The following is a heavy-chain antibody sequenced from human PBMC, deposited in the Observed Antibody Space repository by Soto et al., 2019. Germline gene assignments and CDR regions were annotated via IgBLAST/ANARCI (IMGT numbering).Heavy chain of an antibody. V-gene: IGHV3-64D*06. D-gene: IGHD3-3*01. J-gene: IGHJ6*02. Sequence: GGSLRLSCSASGFTFSSYAMHWVRQAPGKGLEYVSAISSNGGSTYYADSVKGRFTISRDNSKNTLYLQMSSLRAEDTAVYYCVKSITIFGVVQVGMDVWGQGTTVTV. CDR2: ISSNGGST. CDR1: GFTFSSYA. CDR3: VKSITIFGVVQVGMDV.